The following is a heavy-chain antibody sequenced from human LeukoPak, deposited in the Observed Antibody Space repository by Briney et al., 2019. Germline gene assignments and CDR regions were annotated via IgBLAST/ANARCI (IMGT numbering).Heavy chain of an antibody. Sequence: GGSLRLSCAASGFTFSSYTMSWVRQAPGKGLEWVSAISGSGGSTYYADSVKGRFTISRDNSKNTLYLQMNSLRAEDTAVYYCAKARGDIVATILDYWGQGTLVTVSS. J-gene: IGHJ4*02. CDR1: GFTFSSYT. CDR2: ISGSGGST. D-gene: IGHD5-12*01. V-gene: IGHV3-23*01. CDR3: AKARGDIVATILDY.